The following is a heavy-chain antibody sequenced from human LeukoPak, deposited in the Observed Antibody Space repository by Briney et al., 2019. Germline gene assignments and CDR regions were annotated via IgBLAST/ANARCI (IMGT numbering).Heavy chain of an antibody. V-gene: IGHV3-53*01. D-gene: IGHD1-26*01. J-gene: IGHJ4*02. Sequence: TGGSLRLSCAASGFSINTYWMHWVRQAPGKGLEWVSVIYSGGSIYHADSVKGRFTISRDNSKNTLYLQMDSLRAEDTAVYYCARDSVGAGYSDYWGQGTLVTVSS. CDR3: ARDSVGAGYSDY. CDR1: GFSINTYW. CDR2: IYSGGSI.